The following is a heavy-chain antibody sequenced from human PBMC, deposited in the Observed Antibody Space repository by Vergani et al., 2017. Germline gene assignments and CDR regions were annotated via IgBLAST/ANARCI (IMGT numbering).Heavy chain of an antibody. Sequence: QVQLVQSGAEVKKPGASVEVSCKASGYTFTGYYMHWVRQAPGQGLEWMGWINPNSGGTNYAQKFQGRVTMTRDTSISTAYMELSRLRSDDTAVYYCARETXVGATTYYYYYMDVWGKGTTVTVSS. CDR3: ARETXVGATTYYYYYMDV. CDR2: INPNSGGT. CDR1: GYTFTGYY. V-gene: IGHV1-2*02. J-gene: IGHJ6*03. D-gene: IGHD1-26*01.